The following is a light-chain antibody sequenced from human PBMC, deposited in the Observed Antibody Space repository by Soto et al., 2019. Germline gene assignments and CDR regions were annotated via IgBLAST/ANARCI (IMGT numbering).Light chain of an antibody. CDR1: QSVSGSY. CDR3: QQSYSTPLT. CDR2: GAS. Sequence: EIVLTQSPGTLSLSPGERSTLSCRASQSVSGSYLAWYQQKPGQAPRLLIYGASSRATGIPDRFSGSGSGTDFTLTISSLQPEDFATYYCQQSYSTPLTFGGGTKVDIK. J-gene: IGKJ4*01. V-gene: IGKV3-20*01.